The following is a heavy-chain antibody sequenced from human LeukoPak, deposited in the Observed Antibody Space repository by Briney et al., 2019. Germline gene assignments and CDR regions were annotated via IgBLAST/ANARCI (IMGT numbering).Heavy chain of an antibody. CDR3: ARHSYSSSWLRPFDY. D-gene: IGHD6-13*01. Sequence: SETLSLTCTVSGGSISSYYWSWIRQPPGKGLEWIGYIYYSGSTNYNPSLKSRVTISVDTSKNQFSLKLSSVTAADTAVYYCARHSYSSSWLRPFDYWGQGTLVTVSS. V-gene: IGHV4-59*08. CDR2: IYYSGST. J-gene: IGHJ4*02. CDR1: GGSISSYY.